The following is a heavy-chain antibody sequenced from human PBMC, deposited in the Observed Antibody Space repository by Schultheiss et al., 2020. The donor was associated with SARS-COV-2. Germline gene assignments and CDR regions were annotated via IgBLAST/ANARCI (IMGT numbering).Heavy chain of an antibody. V-gene: IGHV4-61*05. CDR1: GGSISSSSYY. CDR3: ASSGSYYENWFDP. Sequence: SETLSLTCTVSGGSISSSSYYWSWIRQPPGKGLEWIGYIYYSGSTNYNPSLKSRVTISVDTSKNQFSLKLSSVTAADTAVYYCASSGSYYENWFDPWGQGTLVTVSS. CDR2: IYYSGST. D-gene: IGHD1-26*01. J-gene: IGHJ5*02.